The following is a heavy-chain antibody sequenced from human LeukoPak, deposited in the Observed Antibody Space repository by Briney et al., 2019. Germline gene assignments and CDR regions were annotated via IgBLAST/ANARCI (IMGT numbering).Heavy chain of an antibody. J-gene: IGHJ4*02. CDR1: GITFSSYW. CDR3: AAGGNSDY. Sequence: PGGSLRLSCAASGITFSSYWMSWVRKAPGKGLEWVANIKEDGSEKYYVDSVKGRFTISRDNAKNSLYLQMNSLRAEDTAVYYCAAGGNSDYWGQGTLVTVSS. CDR2: IKEDGSEK. D-gene: IGHD4-23*01. V-gene: IGHV3-7*01.